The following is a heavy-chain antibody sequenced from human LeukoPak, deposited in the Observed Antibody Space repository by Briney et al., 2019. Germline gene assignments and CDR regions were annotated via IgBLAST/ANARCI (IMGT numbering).Heavy chain of an antibody. CDR2: IIPIFGTA. V-gene: IGHV1-69*13. CDR3: ARDGGLVVPAAMSGLFDY. J-gene: IGHJ4*02. D-gene: IGHD2-2*01. Sequence: SVKVSCKASGGTFSSYAISWVRQAPGQGLEWMGGIIPIFGTANYAQKFQGRVTITADESTSTAYVELSSLRSEDTAVYYCARDGGLVVPAAMSGLFDYWGQGTLVTVSS. CDR1: GGTFSSYA.